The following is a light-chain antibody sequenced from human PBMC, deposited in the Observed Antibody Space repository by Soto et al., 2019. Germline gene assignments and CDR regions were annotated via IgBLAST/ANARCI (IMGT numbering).Light chain of an antibody. J-gene: IGKJ1*01. CDR2: GAS. V-gene: IGKV3-20*01. CDR3: QQYGSLPQT. Sequence: EIVLTQSPGTLSLSAWERATLSWMASQSVSSSYVAWYQQKPGQAPRPLSCGASSRATDIPDRVSGSGAGTDVTLTISRLEHEDFAVYYCQQYGSLPQTFGQGTQVDIK. CDR1: QSVSSSY.